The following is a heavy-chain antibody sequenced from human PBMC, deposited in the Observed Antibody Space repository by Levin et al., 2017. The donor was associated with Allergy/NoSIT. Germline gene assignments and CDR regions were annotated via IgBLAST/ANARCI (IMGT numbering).Heavy chain of an antibody. J-gene: IGHJ5*02. V-gene: IGHV5-51*01. CDR3: ARHNSSGLSSWFDP. Sequence: GESLKISCKGFGYTFSNHWIGWVRQMPGKGLEWMGIICPRDSDTRYSPSFQGQVTISADRSINTAYLQWSSLQASDTAIYYCARHNSSGLSSWFDPWGQGTLVTVSS. CDR2: ICPRDSDT. D-gene: IGHD6-25*01. CDR1: GYTFSNHW.